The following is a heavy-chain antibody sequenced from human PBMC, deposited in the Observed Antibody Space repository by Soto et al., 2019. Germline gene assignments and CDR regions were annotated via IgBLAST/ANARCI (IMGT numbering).Heavy chain of an antibody. CDR2: ISSSSSTI. Sequence: PGGPMRLSCAASGVNIRSYGRHWVRKEKGKGLEWVSYISSSSSTIYYAASVKGRFTISRDNAKNSLYLQMNSLRDEDTAVYYCARDRDPYCGGDCPSPIGYWGQGTLVTVSS. J-gene: IGHJ4*02. CDR1: GVNIRSYG. CDR3: ARDRDPYCGGDCPSPIGY. D-gene: IGHD2-21*02. V-gene: IGHV3-48*02.